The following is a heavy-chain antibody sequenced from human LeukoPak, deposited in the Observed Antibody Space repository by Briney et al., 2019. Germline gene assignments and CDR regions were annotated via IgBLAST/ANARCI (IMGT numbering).Heavy chain of an antibody. CDR3: TRAYGDYGFGY. CDR1: GGSISSHY. CDR2: IYYSGST. D-gene: IGHD4-17*01. Sequence: SETLSLTCTVSGGSISSHYWSWIRQPPGKGLEWIGYIYYSGSTNYNPSLKSRVTISVDTSKNQFSLKLSSVTAADTAVYYCTRAYGDYGFGYWGQGTLVTVSS. V-gene: IGHV4-59*08. J-gene: IGHJ4*02.